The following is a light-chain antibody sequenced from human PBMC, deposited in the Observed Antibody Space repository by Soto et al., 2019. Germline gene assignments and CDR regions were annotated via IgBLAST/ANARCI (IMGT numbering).Light chain of an antibody. Sequence: ETVMTQSPVTLSVSPGARTTLSFSASQSVSSNLAWYQQKPGQPPRLLIYGASTRFSGIPARFSGSGSGTEFNLTISGLQSEDFALYYCQHYDKWPSTFGQGTKVEIK. CDR1: QSVSSN. CDR3: QHYDKWPST. CDR2: GAS. J-gene: IGKJ1*01. V-gene: IGKV3-15*01.